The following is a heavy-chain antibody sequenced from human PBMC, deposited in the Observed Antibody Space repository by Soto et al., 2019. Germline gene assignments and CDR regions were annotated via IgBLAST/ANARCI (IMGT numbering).Heavy chain of an antibody. V-gene: IGHV3-7*01. CDR2: VRQDGSQK. J-gene: IGHJ4*02. D-gene: IGHD6-19*01. Sequence: EVQLVESGGGLVQPGGSLRLSCEASGFTFSSYWMSWVRQAPGKGLEWVANVRQDGSQKYLVDSVKGRFTISRDNAKNSMYLQMNSLRAEDTAVYYFVREGSSGWHFDSWGQGTLVTVSS. CDR3: VREGSSGWHFDS. CDR1: GFTFSSYW.